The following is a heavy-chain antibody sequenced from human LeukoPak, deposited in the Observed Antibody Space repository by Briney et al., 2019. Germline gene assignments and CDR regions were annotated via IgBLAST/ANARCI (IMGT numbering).Heavy chain of an antibody. J-gene: IGHJ4*02. CDR3: ARGPNSNWSGLDF. CDR2: IKQDGSEK. V-gene: IGHV3-7*01. D-gene: IGHD6-6*01. CDR1: GFTFSSYW. Sequence: GGSLRLSCEASGFTFSSYWMSWVRQAPGKGLEWVANIKQDGSEKYYVDSVKGRFTISRDNAKNSLYLQMNSLRAEDTAVYYCARGPNSNWSGLDFWGQGTLLTVSS.